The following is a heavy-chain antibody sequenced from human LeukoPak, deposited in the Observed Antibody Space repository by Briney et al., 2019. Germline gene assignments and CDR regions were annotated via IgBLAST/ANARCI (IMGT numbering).Heavy chain of an antibody. CDR1: GFPFSSYV. V-gene: IGHV3-48*02. D-gene: IGHD3-9*01. J-gene: IGHJ4*02. Sequence: GGSLRLSCEGTGFPFSSYVMSWVRQAPGKGLEWIAYINHNAEMIFYPDFVKGRFTISRDNAKNSLYLQMNALRDENTAIYYCARDHDWAFDLWGQGTLVTVSS. CDR3: ARDHDWAFDL. CDR2: INHNAEMI.